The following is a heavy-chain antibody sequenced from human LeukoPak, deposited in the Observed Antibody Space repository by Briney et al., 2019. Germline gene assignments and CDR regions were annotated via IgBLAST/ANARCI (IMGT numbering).Heavy chain of an antibody. V-gene: IGHV3-7*01. D-gene: IGHD5-18*01. Sequence: PGGSLRLSCVASGFTFSSYWMSWVRRAPGKGLECVANIKQDGSERNYVDSVKGRFTISRDNAKNSLYLQMNSLGAEDTAVYYCARDAVDTAMVGYSDYWGQGTLVTVSS. CDR1: GFTFSSYW. CDR3: ARDAVDTAMVGYSDY. CDR2: IKQDGSER. J-gene: IGHJ4*02.